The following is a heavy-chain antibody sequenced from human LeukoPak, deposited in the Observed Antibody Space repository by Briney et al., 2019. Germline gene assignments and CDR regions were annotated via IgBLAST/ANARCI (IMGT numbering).Heavy chain of an antibody. V-gene: IGHV3-7*04. D-gene: IGHD3-10*01. J-gene: IGHJ6*03. CDR3: ARVGGYGSLVYYYYYMDV. CDR1: GFTFSSYW. CDR2: IKQDGSEK. Sequence: PGGSLRLSCAASGFTFSSYWMSWVRQAPGKGLEWVANIKQDGSEKYYVDSVKGRFTISRDNAKNSLYLQMNSLRAEDTAVYYCARVGGYGSLVYYYYYMDVWGKGTTVTVSS.